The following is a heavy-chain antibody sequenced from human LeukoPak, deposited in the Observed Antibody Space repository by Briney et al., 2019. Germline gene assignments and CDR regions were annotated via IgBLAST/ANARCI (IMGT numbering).Heavy chain of an antibody. J-gene: IGHJ4*02. V-gene: IGHV3-74*01. Sequence: AGSLRLSCAGSGFNFNTYWIHWVRQAPGEGLVWVARIKGDGTTIDYADFVKGRFTISRDNAKNTVFMEMNGLRVEDTAVYFCARAEYYDFWSGLYYFDYWGQGTLVTVSS. CDR3: ARAEYYDFWSGLYYFDY. D-gene: IGHD3-3*01. CDR2: IKGDGTTI. CDR1: GFNFNTYW.